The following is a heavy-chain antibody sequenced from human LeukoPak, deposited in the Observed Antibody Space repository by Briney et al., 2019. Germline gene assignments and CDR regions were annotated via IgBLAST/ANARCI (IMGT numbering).Heavy chain of an antibody. CDR1: GGSISSSSYY. D-gene: IGHD6-13*01. Sequence: SETLSLTCTVSGGSISSSSYYWGWIRQPPGKGLEWIGSIYYSGSTYYNPSLKSRVTISVDTSKNQFSLKLSSVTAADTAVYYCARDSSSWFGGNFDYWGQGTLVTVSS. CDR2: IYYSGST. CDR3: ARDSSSWFGGNFDY. V-gene: IGHV4-39*07. J-gene: IGHJ4*02.